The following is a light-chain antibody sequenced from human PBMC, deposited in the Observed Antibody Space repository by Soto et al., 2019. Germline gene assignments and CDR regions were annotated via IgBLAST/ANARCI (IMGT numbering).Light chain of an antibody. CDR1: SSNIGAIYD. Sequence: QAVVTQPPSVSGAPGQRVTISCTGSSSNIGAIYDVYWYQQLPGKAPKLLIYGNSNRPSGVPDRFSGSKSGTSASLAITGLQAEDEADYYCGSWDSSLSAYVFATGTKLTVL. J-gene: IGLJ1*01. CDR3: GSWDSSLSAYV. V-gene: IGLV1-40*01. CDR2: GNS.